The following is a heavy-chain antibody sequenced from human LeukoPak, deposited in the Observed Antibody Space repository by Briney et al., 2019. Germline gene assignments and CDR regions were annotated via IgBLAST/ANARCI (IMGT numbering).Heavy chain of an antibody. D-gene: IGHD3-3*01. CDR2: MSGLSGNT. Sequence: PGGSLRLSCTASGITFSSYAMTWVRQAPGKGLEWVSMSGLSGNTYYADSVKGRFTISRDQSKNTLYLQMNSLRAEDTAVYYCARFSRVSTPVYNMDVWGQGTTVTVSS. V-gene: IGHV3-23*01. J-gene: IGHJ6*02. CDR3: ARFSRVSTPVYNMDV. CDR1: GITFSSYA.